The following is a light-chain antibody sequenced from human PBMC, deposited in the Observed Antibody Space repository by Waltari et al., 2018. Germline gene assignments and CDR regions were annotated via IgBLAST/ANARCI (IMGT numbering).Light chain of an antibody. CDR3: QQYNNWPRT. J-gene: IGKJ1*01. V-gene: IGKV3-15*01. CDR2: GAS. CDR1: QSISST. Sequence: EIVITQSPATLSVSPGERATPSCRASQSISSTLAWYQQKPGQAPRLLIYGASTRAIDIPARFSGSGSGTEFTLTISSLQSEDFAVYYCQQYNNWPRTFGQGTKVEIK.